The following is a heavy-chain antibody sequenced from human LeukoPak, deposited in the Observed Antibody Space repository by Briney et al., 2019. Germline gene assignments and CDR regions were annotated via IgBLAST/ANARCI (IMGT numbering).Heavy chain of an antibody. CDR3: ARDLEGYDFWSGYSPYYYYGMDV. CDR1: GYTFTSYG. J-gene: IGHJ6*02. D-gene: IGHD3-3*01. V-gene: IGHV1-18*01. CDR2: ISAYNGNT. Sequence: GASVKVSCKASGYTFTSYGISWVRQAPGQGLEWMGWISAYNGNTNYAQKLQGRVTMTTDTSTSTAYMELRSLRSDDTAVYYCARDLEGYDFWSGYSPYYYYGMDVWGQGTTVTVSS.